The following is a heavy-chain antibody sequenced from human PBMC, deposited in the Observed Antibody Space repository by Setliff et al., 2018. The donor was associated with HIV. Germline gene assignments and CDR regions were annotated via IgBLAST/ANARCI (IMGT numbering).Heavy chain of an antibody. J-gene: IGHJ5*02. CDR1: GGSFSGYY. CDR2: INHTGNI. D-gene: IGHD2-15*01. Sequence: SSETLSLTCAVYGGSFSGYYWTWIRQPPGKRLEWIGEINHTGNINYNPSLKSRVTISVDTSKNQFSLKLSSVTAADTAVYYCARVGVFGGWFDPWGQGTLVTVSS. CDR3: ARVGVFGGWFDP. V-gene: IGHV4-34*01.